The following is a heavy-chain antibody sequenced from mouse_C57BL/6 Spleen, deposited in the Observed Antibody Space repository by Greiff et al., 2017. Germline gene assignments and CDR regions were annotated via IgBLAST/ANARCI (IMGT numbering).Heavy chain of an antibody. CDR1: GYTFTTYP. V-gene: IGHV1-47*01. J-gene: IGHJ2*01. CDR2: FHPYNDDT. D-gene: IGHD3-3*01. Sequence: VQLQQSGAELVKPGASVKMSCKDSGYTFTTYPIERMKQNHGKSLEWIGNFHPYNDDTTYNEKFKGKATLTVEKSSSTVYLELSRLTSDDSAVYYCARRRTGAGPYFDYWGQGTTLTVSS. CDR3: ARRRTGAGPYFDY.